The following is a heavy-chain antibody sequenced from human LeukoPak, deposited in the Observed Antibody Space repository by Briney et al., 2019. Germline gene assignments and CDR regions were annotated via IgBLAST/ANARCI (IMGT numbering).Heavy chain of an antibody. V-gene: IGHV1-2*02. CDR3: ARGNADIVVVVAATVPGTFDC. CDR2: INPNSGGT. J-gene: IGHJ4*02. Sequence: ASVKVSCKASGYTFTGYYMHWVRQAPGQGLEWMGWINPNSGGTNYAQKFQGRVTMTRDTSISTAYMELSRLRSDDTAVYYCARGNADIVVVVAATVPGTFDCWGQGTLVTVSS. CDR1: GYTFTGYY. D-gene: IGHD2-15*01.